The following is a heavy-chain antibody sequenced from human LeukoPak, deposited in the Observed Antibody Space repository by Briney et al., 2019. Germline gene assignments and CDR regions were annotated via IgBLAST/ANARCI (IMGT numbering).Heavy chain of an antibody. J-gene: IGHJ4*02. CDR2: MNPNSGNT. Sequence: GASVKVSCKASGYTFTSYDINWVRQATGQGLEWMGWMNPNSGNTGYAQKFQGRVTMTRDTSTSTVYMELSRLRSDDTAVYYCARDRYDYVWGSYLSYYFDYWGQGTLVTVSS. V-gene: IGHV1-8*01. CDR1: GYTFTSYD. CDR3: ARDRYDYVWGSYLSYYFDY. D-gene: IGHD3-16*02.